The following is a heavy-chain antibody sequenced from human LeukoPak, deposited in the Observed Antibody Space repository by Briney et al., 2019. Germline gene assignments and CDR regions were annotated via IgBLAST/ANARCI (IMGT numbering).Heavy chain of an antibody. J-gene: IGHJ4*02. V-gene: IGHV3-30*02. CDR2: IRYDGSNK. CDR3: ARDLRGTGYNFDY. Sequence: GGSLRLSCAASGFTFSSYAMHWVRQAPGKGLEWVAFIRYDGSNKYYADSVKGRFTISRDNSKDTLYLQMNSLRAEDTAVYYCARDLRGTGYNFDYWGQGTLVTVSS. D-gene: IGHD3/OR15-3a*01. CDR1: GFTFSSYA.